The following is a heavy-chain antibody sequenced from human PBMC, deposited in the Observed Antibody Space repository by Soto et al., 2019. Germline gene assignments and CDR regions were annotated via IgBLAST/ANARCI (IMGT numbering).Heavy chain of an antibody. CDR2: ISYDGSNK. D-gene: IGHD1-26*01. J-gene: IGHJ4*02. Sequence: GGSLRLSCAASGFTFSSYAMHWVRQAPGKGLEWVAVISYDGSNKYYADSVKGRFTISRDNSENTLYLQMNSLRAEDTAVYYCARVSGSFDYWGQGTLVTVSS. V-gene: IGHV3-30-3*01. CDR3: ARVSGSFDY. CDR1: GFTFSSYA.